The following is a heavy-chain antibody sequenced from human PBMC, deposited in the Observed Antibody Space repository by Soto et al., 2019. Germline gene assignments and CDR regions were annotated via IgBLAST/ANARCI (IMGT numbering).Heavy chain of an antibody. J-gene: IGHJ4*02. Sequence: QVLLVESGGGVVQPGGSLRLSCAASGFTFSASVMHWVRQAPGKGLEWRAILSYGAKNKYYADSVKGRFTISRDISESTLYLQMDSLRTEDTAVYYCVREEFEDGRGHFTNWGQGTLVSVSS. CDR1: GFTFSASV. CDR3: VREEFEDGRGHFTN. V-gene: IGHV3-30*03. D-gene: IGHD3-3*01. CDR2: LSYGAKNK.